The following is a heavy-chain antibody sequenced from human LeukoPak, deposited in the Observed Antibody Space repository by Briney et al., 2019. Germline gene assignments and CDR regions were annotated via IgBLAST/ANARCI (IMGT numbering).Heavy chain of an antibody. CDR1: GFTVSSKY. V-gene: IGHV3-53*01. D-gene: IGHD1-26*01. J-gene: IGHJ4*02. Sequence: GGSLRLSCVASGFTVSSKYMSWVRQAPGQGLDWVSVIYSGGSTYYADSVEGRFTISRDNSRNTLFLQMNSLRAEDTAVYYCVEGPTLGVLDYWGQGTLVTVSS. CDR3: VEGPTLGVLDY. CDR2: IYSGGST.